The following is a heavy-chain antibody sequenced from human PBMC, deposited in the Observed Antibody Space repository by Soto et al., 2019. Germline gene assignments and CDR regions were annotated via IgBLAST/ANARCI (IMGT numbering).Heavy chain of an antibody. CDR3: ATWHEREHAYDV. V-gene: IGHV3-53*01. J-gene: IGHJ3*01. D-gene: IGHD1-1*01. Sequence: DVQLVESGGGLMQPGESLRLSCAASGLTVSGKKYVAWVRQAPGKWLEWVSALYDVDGSFYADSVKGRFTTSSDSSKTTVYLQMNGLRHDDTAGYYCATWHEREHAYDVWGQGTTVTVSS. CDR2: LYDVDGS. CDR1: GLTVSGKKY.